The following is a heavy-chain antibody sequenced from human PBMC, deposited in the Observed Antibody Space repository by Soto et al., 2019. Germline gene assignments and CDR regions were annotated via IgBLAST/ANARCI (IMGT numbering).Heavy chain of an antibody. CDR1: GGSISSYY. V-gene: IGHV4-59*08. J-gene: IGHJ6*02. Sequence: QVQLQESGPGLVKPSETLSLSCTVSGGSISSYYWSWFRQSPGKRMEWIGYVHHSWGSSYNPSLRSRVAISLETSKSQFSLTVTSVTATDTAVYYCARQGFGPLHGLVDVWGQGTTVTVSS. D-gene: IGHD3-10*01. CDR3: ARQGFGPLHGLVDV. CDR2: VHHSWGS.